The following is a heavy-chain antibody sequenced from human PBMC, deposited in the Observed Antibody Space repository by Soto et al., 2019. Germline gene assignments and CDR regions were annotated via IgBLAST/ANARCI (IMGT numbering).Heavy chain of an antibody. CDR1: GFSISSGGYY. CDR3: VRSGTSSGRFSDY. Sequence: SETLSLTCAVSGFSISSGGYYWSWVRQHPGKGLEWIGYIYYSGSAYYNPSLKSRVSLSVDTSKNQFSLKLSSVTAADTAMYYCVRSGTSSGRFSDYWGQGTLVTVSS. CDR2: IYYSGSA. D-gene: IGHD2-15*01. V-gene: IGHV4-31*11. J-gene: IGHJ4*02.